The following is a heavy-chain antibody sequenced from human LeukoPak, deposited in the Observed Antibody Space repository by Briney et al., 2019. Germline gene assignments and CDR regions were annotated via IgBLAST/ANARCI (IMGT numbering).Heavy chain of an antibody. V-gene: IGHV3-74*01. CDR1: GFTFSGYW. CDR2: INPDATSM. D-gene: IGHD2-21*02. J-gene: IGHJ5*02. CDR3: VRDLVLVTTPADEFDR. Sequence: TGGSLRLSCAASGFTFSGYWMHWLRQVPGKGLVWISRINPDATSMTYADSVRRRFTISRDNAKNTLYLQLSNLRAEDTAVYYCVRDLVLVTTPADEFDRGDQGTLVTVSS.